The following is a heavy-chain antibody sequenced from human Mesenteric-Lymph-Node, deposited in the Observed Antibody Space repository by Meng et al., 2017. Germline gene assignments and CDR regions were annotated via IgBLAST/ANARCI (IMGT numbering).Heavy chain of an antibody. Sequence: QVQRVQSGAEWKKQGAAVKVSCKASGYTFTSFAINWVRQAPGQGLEWVGRINTNTGNPAYAQGFTGRFVFSLDTSVSTAYLQISSLKAEDTAVYYCARESPFDPWGQGTLVTVSS. CDR1: GYTFTSFA. V-gene: IGHV7-4-1*02. J-gene: IGHJ5*02. CDR2: INTNTGNP. CDR3: ARESPFDP.